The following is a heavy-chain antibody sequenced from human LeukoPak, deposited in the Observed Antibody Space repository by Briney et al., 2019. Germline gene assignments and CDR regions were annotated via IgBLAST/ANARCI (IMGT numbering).Heavy chain of an antibody. Sequence: SETLSLTCAVSGGSISSNSYYWGWIRQPPGKGLEWIGSIYYSGSTYYNPSLKSRVSISVDTSKNQFSLKLSSVTAADTAVYYCASGTYYRGFDAWGQGTLVTVSS. D-gene: IGHD1-26*01. CDR2: IYYSGST. J-gene: IGHJ5*02. CDR3: ASGTYYRGFDA. CDR1: GGSISSNSYY. V-gene: IGHV4-39*01.